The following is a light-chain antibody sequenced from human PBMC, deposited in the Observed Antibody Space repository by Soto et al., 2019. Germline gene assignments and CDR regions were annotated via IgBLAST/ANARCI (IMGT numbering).Light chain of an antibody. Sequence: QSALTQPASVSGSPGQSITISGTGTPRDIGGYNFVSWYQQYPGKAPRLIIFEVSSRPSGVSNRFSGSKSGNTASLTVSGLQAEDEADYYCSSYTGGNPSYVFGPGTKVTVL. CDR3: SSYTGGNPSYV. CDR2: EVS. CDR1: PRDIGGYNF. J-gene: IGLJ1*01. V-gene: IGLV2-14*01.